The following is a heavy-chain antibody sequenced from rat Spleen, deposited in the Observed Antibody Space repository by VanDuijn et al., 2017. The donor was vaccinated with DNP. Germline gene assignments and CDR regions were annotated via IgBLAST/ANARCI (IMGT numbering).Heavy chain of an antibody. Sequence: EVQLQESGSGLVKPSQSLSLTCSVTGYSITSNFWGWIRKFPGNKMEYIGHISYSGSTNYNPSLRSRISITRYTSKNHFFLHLNSVTTEDTATYYCARWTRYFDYWGQGVMVTVSS. J-gene: IGHJ2*01. CDR2: ISYSGST. V-gene: IGHV3-1*01. D-gene: IGHD1-7*01. CDR3: ARWTRYFDY. CDR1: GYSITSNF.